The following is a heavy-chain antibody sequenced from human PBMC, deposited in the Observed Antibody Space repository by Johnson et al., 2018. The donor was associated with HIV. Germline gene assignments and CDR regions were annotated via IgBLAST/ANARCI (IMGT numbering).Heavy chain of an antibody. D-gene: IGHD1-1*01. CDR2: VSGSGGTT. J-gene: IGHJ3*02. CDR1: GFSFSSDV. Sequence: VQLVESGGGVVQPGKSLTLSCVASGFSFSSDVMTWVRQAPGKGLEWVSVVSGSGGTTYYADSVKGRFSISRDNSKNTLYLQMDSLRAEDTALYYCAKGLGTGDGFDIWGQGTLVTVSS. CDR3: AKGLGTGDGFDI. V-gene: IGHV3-23*04.